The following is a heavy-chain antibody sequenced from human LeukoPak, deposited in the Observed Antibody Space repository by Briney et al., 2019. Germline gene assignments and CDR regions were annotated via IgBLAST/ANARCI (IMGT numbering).Heavy chain of an antibody. J-gene: IGHJ6*04. CDR3: ARTSYSRSFGNYYYYQMDV. D-gene: IGHD6-6*01. Sequence: ASVKVSCKASGYTFTSYAMNCVRQAPGQGLEWMGGIIPIFGTAHYAQKFQGRVTITTDESTSTAYMELSSLRSEDTAVYYCARTSYSRSFGNYYYYQMDVWGKGTTVTVSS. CDR1: GYTFTSYA. CDR2: IIPIFGTA. V-gene: IGHV1-69*05.